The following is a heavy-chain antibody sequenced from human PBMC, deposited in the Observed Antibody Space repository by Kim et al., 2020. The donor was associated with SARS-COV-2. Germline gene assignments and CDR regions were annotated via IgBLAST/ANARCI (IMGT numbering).Heavy chain of an antibody. CDR3: TAGHYSGPWG. CDR2: INGYGSEK. V-gene: IGHV3-7*01. Sequence: GGSLRLSCAASGFSFSDHWMNWVRQAPGKGLEWVANINGYGSEKNYVDSVKGRFTTSRDNARNSLFLQMNRLRVEDTAVYYCTAGHYSGPWGWGRGTLVTVSS. J-gene: IGHJ4*02. CDR1: GFSFSDHW. D-gene: IGHD3-10*01.